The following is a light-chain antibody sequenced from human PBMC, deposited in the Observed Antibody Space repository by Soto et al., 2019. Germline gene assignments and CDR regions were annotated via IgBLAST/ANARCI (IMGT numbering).Light chain of an antibody. CDR3: QSYDSSLSGNVV. CDR2: GNS. CDR1: SSNIGAGYD. J-gene: IGLJ2*01. V-gene: IGLV1-40*01. Sequence: QSVLTQPPSVSGAPGQRVTISCTGSSSNIGAGYDVHWYQQLPGTAPKLLIYGNSNRPSGVPDRFSGSKSGPSASLAITGLQAEDEAYYYCQSYDSSLSGNVVFGGGTKLTVL.